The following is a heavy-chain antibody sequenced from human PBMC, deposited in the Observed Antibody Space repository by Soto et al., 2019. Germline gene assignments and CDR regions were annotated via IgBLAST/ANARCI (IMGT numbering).Heavy chain of an antibody. CDR1: GDSVSSNSAA. D-gene: IGHD6-19*01. J-gene: IGHJ6*02. Sequence: SQTLSLTCAISGDSVSSNSAAWNWIRQSPSRGLEWLGRTYYRYKRYNDYAVYVKSRITINPDTSKNQFSLQLNSVTPEDTAVYYCAGAVACQLGGMDVWGQGTTVTVSS. V-gene: IGHV6-1*01. CDR2: TYYRYKRYN. CDR3: AGAVACQLGGMDV.